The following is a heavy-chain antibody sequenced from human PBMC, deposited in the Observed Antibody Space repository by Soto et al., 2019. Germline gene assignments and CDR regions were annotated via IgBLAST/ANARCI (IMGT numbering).Heavy chain of an antibody. CDR2: IDNDSGGTT. CDR3: TKVLKSNDGRDV. CDR1: GFTFSSSA. V-gene: IGHV3-23*01. D-gene: IGHD1-1*01. J-gene: IGHJ6*04. Sequence: GESLKISCAASGFTFSSSAMSWVRQAPGKGLEWVSTIDNDSGGTTYYADSVKGRFTISRDNSKNTLYLQMNSLRADDTAVYYCTKVLKSNDGRDVWGKGTTVTVSS.